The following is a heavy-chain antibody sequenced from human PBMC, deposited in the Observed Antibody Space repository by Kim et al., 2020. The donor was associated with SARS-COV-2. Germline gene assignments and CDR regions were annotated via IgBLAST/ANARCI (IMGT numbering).Heavy chain of an antibody. D-gene: IGHD7-27*01. CDR2: INSDGSRI. CDR1: GFTFSSYW. CDR3: ATTGATVRWGLDV. J-gene: IGHJ6*02. Sequence: GGSLRLSCAASGFTFSSYWMHWVRQAPGKGLVWVSRINSDGSRINYADSVKGRFTISRDNAKNTLYLQMNSLRAEDTAVYYCATTGATVRWGLDVWGQGTTVTVSS. V-gene: IGHV3-74*01.